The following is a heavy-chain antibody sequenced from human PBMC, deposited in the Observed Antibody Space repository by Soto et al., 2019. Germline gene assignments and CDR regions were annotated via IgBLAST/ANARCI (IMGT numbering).Heavy chain of an antibody. CDR2: LNPGSGDN. J-gene: IGHJ5*02. V-gene: IGHV1-8*01. Sequence: QVQLVQSGAEIRKPGASVRVSCKASGYTFTNYDVNWVRQVPGQGLEWMGWLNPGSGDNGYAQKFQGRVTMTRNTSIGTAYMELSSLRSGDTAIYYCARMASFGTLNWFDPWGQGTLVTVSS. CDR1: GYTFTNYD. CDR3: ARMASFGTLNWFDP. D-gene: IGHD3-16*01.